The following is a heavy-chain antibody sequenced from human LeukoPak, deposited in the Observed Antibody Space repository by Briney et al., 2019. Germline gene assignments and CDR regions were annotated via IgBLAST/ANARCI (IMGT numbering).Heavy chain of an antibody. V-gene: IGHV1-18*01. J-gene: IGHJ3*02. D-gene: IGHD1-26*01. CDR1: GYTFTSYD. CDR3: ARYSGSYSRAFDI. Sequence: ASVKVSCKASGYTFTSYDINWVRQATGQGLEWMGWISAYNGNTNYAQKLQGRVTMTTDTSTSTAYMELRSLRSDDTAVYYCARYSGSYSRAFDIWGQGTMVTVSS. CDR2: ISAYNGNT.